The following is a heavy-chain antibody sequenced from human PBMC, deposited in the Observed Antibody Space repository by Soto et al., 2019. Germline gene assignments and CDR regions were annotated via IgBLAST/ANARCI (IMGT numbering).Heavy chain of an antibody. V-gene: IGHV4-30-4*01. CDR3: ARDRSGSYYGMDV. D-gene: IGHD1-26*01. CDR2: IYYSGST. CDR1: GGSISSGDYY. J-gene: IGHJ6*02. Sequence: SETLSLTCTVSGGSISSGDYYWSWIRQPPGKGLEWIGYIYYSGSTYYNPSLKSRVTISVDTSKDQFSLKLSSVTAADTAVYYCARDRSGSYYGMDVWGQGTTVTVSS.